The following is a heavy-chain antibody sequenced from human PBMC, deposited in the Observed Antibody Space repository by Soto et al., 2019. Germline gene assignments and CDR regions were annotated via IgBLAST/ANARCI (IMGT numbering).Heavy chain of an antibody. CDR2: IIPIFGTA. V-gene: IGHV1-69*06. J-gene: IGHJ5*02. Sequence: QVQLVQDGAEVKKPGSSVKVSCNASGGTVSSYAISWVRQAPGQGLEWMGGIIPIFGTANYAQPFQGRVTITANKSTSKAYRELSSMRSEDTAVYYSARASYGANWFDPWGQGTLVTVSS. D-gene: IGHD4-17*01. CDR1: GGTVSSYA. CDR3: ARASYGANWFDP.